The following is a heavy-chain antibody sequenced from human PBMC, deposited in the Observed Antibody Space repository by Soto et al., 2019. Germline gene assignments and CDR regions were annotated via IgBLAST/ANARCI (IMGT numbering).Heavy chain of an antibody. CDR3: VKDTVGGYSYWSGYYSDALDV. V-gene: IGHV3-23*01. D-gene: IGHD3-3*01. J-gene: IGHJ3*01. Sequence: EVKLLESGGGLAQPGGSLRLSCAGSGFTFDSYAISWVRQAPGERLQWIAAISGSADGTDYAHSVRGRFTISRDNAKKSVHRKIDSPRVEETAVYFCVKDTVGGYSYWSGYYSDALDVLGQATLVTVSS. CDR2: ISGSADGT. CDR1: GFTFDSYA.